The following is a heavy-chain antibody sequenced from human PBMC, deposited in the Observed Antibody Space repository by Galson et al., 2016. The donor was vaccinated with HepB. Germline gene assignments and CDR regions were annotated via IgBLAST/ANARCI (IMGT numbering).Heavy chain of an antibody. V-gene: IGHV1-2*02. CDR2: INPNSGGT. CDR1: GYTFTGYY. CDR3: ARSPPFCSSTSCHYAFDI. D-gene: IGHD2-2*01. Sequence: SVKVSCKASGYTFTGYYLHWVRQAPGQGLEWMGWINPNSGGTNYAQKFQGRVTMTRDTSISTAYMELSRLRSDDTAVYFCARSPPFCSSTSCHYAFDIWGQGAMVTVSS. J-gene: IGHJ3*02.